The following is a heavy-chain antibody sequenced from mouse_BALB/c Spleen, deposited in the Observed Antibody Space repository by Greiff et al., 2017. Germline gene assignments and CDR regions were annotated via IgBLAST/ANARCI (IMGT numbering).Heavy chain of an antibody. CDR2: ISSGSSTI. D-gene: IGHD2-3*01. Sequence: EVHLVESGGGLVQPGGSRKLSCAASGFTFSSFGMHWVRQAPEKGLEWVAYISSGSSTIYYADTVKGRFTISRYNPKNTLFLQMTSLRSEDTAMYYCARSVDCYPYAMDYWGQGTSVTVSS. V-gene: IGHV5-17*02. J-gene: IGHJ4*01. CDR3: ARSVDCYPYAMDY. CDR1: GFTFSSFG.